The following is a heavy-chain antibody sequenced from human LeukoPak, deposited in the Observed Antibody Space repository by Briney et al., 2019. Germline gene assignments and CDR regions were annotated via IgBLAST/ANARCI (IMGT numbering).Heavy chain of an antibody. D-gene: IGHD6-19*01. Sequence: PSETLSLTCTVSGGSISNYYWSRIRQPPGKGLEWIGYIYYSGNTNYNPSLKSRVTISVDTSKNQFSLKLSSVTAADTAVYYCVRENDSSGRYGIIDYWGQGTLVTVSS. CDR3: VRENDSSGRYGIIDY. CDR2: IYYSGNT. J-gene: IGHJ4*02. CDR1: GGSISNYY. V-gene: IGHV4-59*01.